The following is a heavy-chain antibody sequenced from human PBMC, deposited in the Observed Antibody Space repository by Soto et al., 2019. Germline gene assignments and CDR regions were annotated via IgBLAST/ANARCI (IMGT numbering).Heavy chain of an antibody. CDR1: GYTFTSYG. CDR3: ARERGQTIVLMLYAINYSYGMDV. J-gene: IGHJ6*02. CDR2: ISAYNGNT. V-gene: IGHV1-18*01. Sequence: QVQLVQSGAEVKKLGASVKVSCKASGYTFTSYGISWVRQAPGQGLEWRGWISAYNGNTNYAQKLQDRVTMTTDTSPSTSYMELRSLRAHDPAVYYCARERGQTIVLMLYAINYSYGMDVWGQGTNVTVSS. D-gene: IGHD2-8*01.